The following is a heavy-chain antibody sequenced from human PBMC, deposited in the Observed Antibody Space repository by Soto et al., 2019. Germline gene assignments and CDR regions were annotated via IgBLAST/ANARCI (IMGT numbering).Heavy chain of an antibody. CDR1: GGSVNNADYF. V-gene: IGHV4-31*03. J-gene: IGHJ6*02. Sequence: QVRLEESGPGLVKPSETLSLICSVSGGSVNNADYFWSWIRHHPENGLEWIGYIYYSGSTRYNPSFKTRATLSIDTSKNQFSLRLNSVTVAVTAVYFCARDADYGGSRGGMDVWGRGTTVTVSS. CDR3: ARDADYGGSRGGMDV. CDR2: IYYSGST. D-gene: IGHD4-17*01.